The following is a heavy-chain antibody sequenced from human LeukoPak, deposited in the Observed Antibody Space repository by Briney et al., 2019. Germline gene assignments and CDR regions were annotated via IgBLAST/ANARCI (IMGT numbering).Heavy chain of an antibody. CDR3: ARDQDYYDSSGYGPARWIGAFDI. Sequence: GGSLRLSCAASGFTFTSYAMHWVRQAPGNLMEWVAVISYDGSNKYYPDSVKGRFTISRDNSKNTLYLQMNSMRAEDTAVYYCARDQDYYDSSGYGPARWIGAFDIWGQGTMVTVSS. D-gene: IGHD3-22*01. J-gene: IGHJ3*02. V-gene: IGHV3-30-3*01. CDR1: GFTFTSYA. CDR2: ISYDGSNK.